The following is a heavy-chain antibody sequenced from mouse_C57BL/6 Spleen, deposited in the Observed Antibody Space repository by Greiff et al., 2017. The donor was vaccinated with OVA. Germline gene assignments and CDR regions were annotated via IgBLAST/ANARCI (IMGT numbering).Heavy chain of an antibody. J-gene: IGHJ1*03. CDR1: GFTFSDYG. Sequence: EVKLLESGGGLVKPGGSLKLSCAASGFTFSDYGMHWVRQAPEKGLEWVAYISSGSSTIYYADTVKGRFTISRDNAKNTLFLQMTSLRSEDTAMYDCSYWYFDVWGTGTTVTVSA. CDR3: SYWYFDV. V-gene: IGHV5-17*01. CDR2: ISSGSSTI.